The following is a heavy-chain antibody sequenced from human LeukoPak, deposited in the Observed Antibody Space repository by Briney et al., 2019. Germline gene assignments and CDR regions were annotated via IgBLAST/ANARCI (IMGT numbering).Heavy chain of an antibody. CDR2: IYSGGST. Sequence: GGSLRLSCAASGFTVSSDYMSWVRQAPGKGLEWVSVIYSGGSTYYADSVKGRFTISRGNSKNTLYLQMNSLRAEDTAVYYCARDGYSYGYFDYWGQGTLVTVSS. J-gene: IGHJ4*02. CDR1: GFTVSSDY. CDR3: ARDGYSYGYFDY. D-gene: IGHD5-18*01. V-gene: IGHV3-66*02.